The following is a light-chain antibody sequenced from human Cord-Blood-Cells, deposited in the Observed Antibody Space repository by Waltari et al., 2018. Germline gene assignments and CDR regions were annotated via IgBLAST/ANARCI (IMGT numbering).Light chain of an antibody. CDR1: QGISSY. J-gene: IGKJ3*01. CDR3: QQYNSYSR. Sequence: AIRMTQSPFSLSASVGDRVTITCWASQGISSYLAWYQQKPAKAPKLFIYDASSLESGVPSRFSGSGSGTEFTLTISSLQPDDFATYYCQQYNSYSRFGPGTKVDIK. V-gene: IGKV1D-43*01. CDR2: DAS.